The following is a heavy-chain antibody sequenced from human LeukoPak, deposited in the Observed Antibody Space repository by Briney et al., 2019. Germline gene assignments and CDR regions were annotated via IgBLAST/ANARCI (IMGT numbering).Heavy chain of an antibody. CDR1: GYTFTGYY. CDR3: ARTLELSNWFDL. Sequence: ASVKVSCKASGYTFTGYYMRWVRQAPGQGLEWMGWNNPNSGGTNYAQKFQGRVTMTRDTSISTAYLELSRLRSHDTAVYCCARTLELSNWFDLWGQGPLVTVSS. V-gene: IGHV1-2*02. CDR2: NNPNSGGT. D-gene: IGHD1-7*01. J-gene: IGHJ5*02.